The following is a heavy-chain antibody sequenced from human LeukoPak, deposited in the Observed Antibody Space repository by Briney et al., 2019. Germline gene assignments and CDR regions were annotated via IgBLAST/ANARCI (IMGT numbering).Heavy chain of an antibody. CDR2: ISGSGGST. V-gene: IGHV3-23*01. J-gene: IGHJ4*02. CDR1: GFTFSSYA. D-gene: IGHD3-22*01. Sequence: PGGSLRLSCAASGFTFSSYAMSWVRQAPGKGLEWVSAISGSGGSTYYADSVKGRFTISRDNSKNTLYLQMNSLRAEDTAVYYCAKGGYYYDSSGYYPSGFDYWGQGTLATVSS. CDR3: AKGGYYYDSSGYYPSGFDY.